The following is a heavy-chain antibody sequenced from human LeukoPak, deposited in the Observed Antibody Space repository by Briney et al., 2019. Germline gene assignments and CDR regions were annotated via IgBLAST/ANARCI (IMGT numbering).Heavy chain of an antibody. CDR3: ARRPDYVDSVRSPGAFDI. D-gene: IGHD4-17*01. J-gene: IGHJ3*02. CDR2: IYYSGSS. CDR1: GGSISSSSYY. V-gene: IGHV4-39*07. Sequence: SETLSLTCSASGGSISSSSYYWGWIRQPPGKGLEWIGSIYYSGSSYYNPSLKSRVTISVDTSKNQFSLKVTSVTAADTAVYYCARRPDYVDSVRSPGAFDIWGQGTMVTVSS.